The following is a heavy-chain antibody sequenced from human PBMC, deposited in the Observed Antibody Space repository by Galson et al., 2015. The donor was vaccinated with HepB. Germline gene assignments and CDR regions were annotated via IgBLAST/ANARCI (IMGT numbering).Heavy chain of an antibody. V-gene: IGHV2-5*02. D-gene: IGHD3-10*01. CDR1: GFSLSTSGVG. CDR3: AHIFSGAQWFDP. Sequence: PALVKPTQTLTLTCTFSGFSLSTSGVGVGWIRQPPGKALEWLALIYWDGDQRYSPSLKSTVTITRDTSKNQVVLTMTNMDPVDTATYYCAHIFSGAQWFDPWGQGTLVTVSS. CDR2: IYWDGDQ. J-gene: IGHJ5*02.